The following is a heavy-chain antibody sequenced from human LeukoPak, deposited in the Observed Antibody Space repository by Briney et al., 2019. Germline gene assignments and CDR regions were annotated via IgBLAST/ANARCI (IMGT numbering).Heavy chain of an antibody. Sequence: GGSLRLSCAASGFTFDDYAMHWVRQAPGKGLEWVSGISWNSGSIGYADSVKGRFTISRDNAKNSLYLQMNSLRAEDTALYYCAEDILLRGGHGGPHAFDIWGQGTMVTVSS. CDR2: ISWNSGSI. V-gene: IGHV3-9*01. CDR1: GFTFDDYA. CDR3: AEDILLRGGHGGPHAFDI. J-gene: IGHJ3*02. D-gene: IGHD4-23*01.